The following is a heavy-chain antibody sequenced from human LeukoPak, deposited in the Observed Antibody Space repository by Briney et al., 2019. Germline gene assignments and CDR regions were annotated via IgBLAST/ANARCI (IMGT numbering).Heavy chain of an antibody. J-gene: IGHJ3*02. D-gene: IGHD6-13*01. Sequence: GGSLRLSCAAFGFTFDDYAMHWVRQAPGKGLEWVSGISWNSGSIGYADSVKGRFTISRDNAKNSLYLQMNSLRAEDTALYYCIAAVWLDTWGQGTMVTVSS. CDR2: ISWNSGSI. CDR1: GFTFDDYA. V-gene: IGHV3-9*01. CDR3: IAAVWLDT.